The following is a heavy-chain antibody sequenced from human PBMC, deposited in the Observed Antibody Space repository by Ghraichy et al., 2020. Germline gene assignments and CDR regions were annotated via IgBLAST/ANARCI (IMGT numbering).Heavy chain of an antibody. CDR1: GYTFTAYY. CDR2: INPNSGAT. J-gene: IGHJ3*02. CDR3: ARVAPDSRAYYYATCTFNM. Sequence: ASLKVSCKASGYTFTAYYIHWVRQAPGQGLEWMGWINPNSGATKYAQKFQGRVTMTRDTSIGTTYMEVSRLGSDDTAVYYCARVAPDSRAYYYATCTFNMWGQGTMVTVSS. D-gene: IGHD3-22*01. V-gene: IGHV1-2*02.